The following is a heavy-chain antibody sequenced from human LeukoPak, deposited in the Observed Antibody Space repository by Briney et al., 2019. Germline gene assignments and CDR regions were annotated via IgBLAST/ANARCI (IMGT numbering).Heavy chain of an antibody. Sequence: PGGSLRLSCAASGFTFSSYAMHWVRQAPGKGLEWVSYITSSSNTIYYADSAKGRFTISRDNAKNSLYLQMNSLRDEDTAVYYCARDPMSDYWGQGTLVTVSS. CDR1: GFTFSSYA. V-gene: IGHV3-48*02. J-gene: IGHJ4*02. CDR2: ITSSSNTI. CDR3: ARDPMSDY.